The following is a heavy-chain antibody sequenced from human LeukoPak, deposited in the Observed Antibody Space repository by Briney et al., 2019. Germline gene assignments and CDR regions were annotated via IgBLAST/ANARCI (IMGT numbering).Heavy chain of an antibody. CDR1: GFTFDDYA. Sequence: GGSLRLSCAASGFTFDDYAMHWVRQAPGKGLEWVSGISWNSGSIGYADSVKGRFTISRDNAKNSLYLQMSSLRAEDTALYYCAKLDYWGQGTLVTVSS. CDR3: AKLDY. J-gene: IGHJ4*02. V-gene: IGHV3-9*01. CDR2: ISWNSGSI.